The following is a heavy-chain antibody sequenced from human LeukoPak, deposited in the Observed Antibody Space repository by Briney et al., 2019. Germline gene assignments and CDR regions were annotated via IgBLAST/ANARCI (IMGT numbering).Heavy chain of an antibody. CDR1: GGSISSYY. D-gene: IGHD3-10*01. V-gene: IGHV4-59*08. Sequence: SETLSLTCTVSGGSISSYYWSWIRQPPGKGLEWIGYIYYSGSTNYNPSLKSRVTISVDTSKNQFSLKLSSVTAADTAVYYCARRGGGLDYYYGTDVWGQGTTVTVSS. CDR3: ARRGGGLDYYYGTDV. CDR2: IYYSGST. J-gene: IGHJ6*02.